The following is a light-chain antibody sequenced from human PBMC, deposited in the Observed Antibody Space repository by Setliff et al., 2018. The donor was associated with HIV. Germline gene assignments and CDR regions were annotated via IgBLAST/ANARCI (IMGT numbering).Light chain of an antibody. CDR2: DVG. V-gene: IGLV2-14*03. J-gene: IGLJ1*01. Sequence: QSALAQPASVFGSPGQSITISCTGTSSDVGGYNYVSWYQQHPGKAPKLMIYDVGNRPSGVSNRFSGSKSGNTASLTISGLQAEDEADYYCSSYTSSSTYVFGTGTKVT. CDR3: SSYTSSSTYV. CDR1: SSDVGGYNY.